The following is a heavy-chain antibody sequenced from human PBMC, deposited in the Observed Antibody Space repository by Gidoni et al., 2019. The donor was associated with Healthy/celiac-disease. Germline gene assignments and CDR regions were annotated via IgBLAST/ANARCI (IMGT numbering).Heavy chain of an antibody. CDR2: IYYSGST. D-gene: IGHD6-19*01. CDR1: GGSISSSSYY. Sequence: QLQLPESGPGLVKPSETLSLTCTVSGGSISSSSYYWGWIRQPPGKGLEWIGSIYYSGSTYYNPSLKSRVTISVDTSKNQFSLKLSSVTAADTAVYYCARLEKERGWSLDFDPWGQGTLVTVSS. CDR3: ARLEKERGWSLDFDP. V-gene: IGHV4-39*01. J-gene: IGHJ5*02.